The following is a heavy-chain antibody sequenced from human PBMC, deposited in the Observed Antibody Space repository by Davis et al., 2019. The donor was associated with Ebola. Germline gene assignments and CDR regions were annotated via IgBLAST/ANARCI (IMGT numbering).Heavy chain of an antibody. Sequence: PGGSLRLSCAASGFTFSSYAMSWVRQAPGKGLEWVSAISGSGGSTYYADSVKGRFTISRDNSKNTLYLQMNSLRAEDTAVYYCARGGSWVVVVPAASPFDYWGQGTLVTVSS. J-gene: IGHJ4*02. CDR3: ARGGSWVVVVPAASPFDY. D-gene: IGHD2-2*01. CDR1: GFTFSSYA. V-gene: IGHV3-23*01. CDR2: ISGSGGST.